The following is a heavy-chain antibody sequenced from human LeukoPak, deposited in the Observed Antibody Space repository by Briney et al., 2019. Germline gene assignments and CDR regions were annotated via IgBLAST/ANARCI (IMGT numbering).Heavy chain of an antibody. Sequence: SQTLSLTCDVSGGFISSGTHYWTWIRQPVGKGLEWLGRLFTSGSPTYNSSLKSRLTISMDKSKNQFSLKLTSVTAADTAVYYCARPRSGYYALAFDIWGQGTMVTVSS. V-gene: IGHV4-61*02. CDR1: GGFISSGTHY. J-gene: IGHJ3*02. CDR2: LFTSGSP. CDR3: ARPRSGYYALAFDI. D-gene: IGHD3-22*01.